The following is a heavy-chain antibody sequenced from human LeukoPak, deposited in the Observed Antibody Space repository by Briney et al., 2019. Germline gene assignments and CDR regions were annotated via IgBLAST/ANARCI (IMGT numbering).Heavy chain of an antibody. CDR2: IIPILGIA. CDR3: ALIVVVPVATNWFDP. D-gene: IGHD2-2*01. V-gene: IGHV1-69*04. CDR1: GGTFSSYA. Sequence: SVKVSCKASGGTFSSYAISWVRQAPGQGREWMGRIIPILGIANYAQKFQGRVTITADKSTSTAYMELSSLRSEDTAVYYCALIVVVPVATNWFDPWGQGTLVTVSS. J-gene: IGHJ5*02.